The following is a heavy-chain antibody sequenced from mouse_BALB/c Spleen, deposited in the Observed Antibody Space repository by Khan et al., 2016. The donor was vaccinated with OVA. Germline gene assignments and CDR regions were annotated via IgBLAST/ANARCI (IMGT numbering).Heavy chain of an antibody. D-gene: IGHD1-1*01. Sequence: VQLKESGPGLVKPSQSLSLTCTVTGYSITSDYAWNWIRQFPGNKLEWMGYISYSGNTKYNPSLKSRISITRDTSENQFFLQLNSVTIEDTATYYCARIYGGDFDYGGQGTTLTGPS. CDR2: ISYSGNT. V-gene: IGHV3-2*02. J-gene: IGHJ2*01. CDR1: GYSITSDYA. CDR3: ARIYGGDFDY.